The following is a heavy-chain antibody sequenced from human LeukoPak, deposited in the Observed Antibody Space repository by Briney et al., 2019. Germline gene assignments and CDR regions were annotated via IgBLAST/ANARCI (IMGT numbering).Heavy chain of an antibody. CDR2: IKGDSSHI. Sequence: PGGSLRLSCAASGFIFSASSLNWVRQAPGMGLEWLSSIKGDSSHISYAESVKGRFTISRDNTKNALFLQMNTLRAEDTAIYYCARGLVPAAFDLWGLGTLVIVSS. J-gene: IGHJ5*02. CDR1: GFIFSASS. CDR3: ARGLVPAAFDL. D-gene: IGHD2-2*01. V-gene: IGHV3-21*01.